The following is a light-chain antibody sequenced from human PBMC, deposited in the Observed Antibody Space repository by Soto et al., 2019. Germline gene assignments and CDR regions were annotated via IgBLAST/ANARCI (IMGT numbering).Light chain of an antibody. J-gene: IGLJ3*02. CDR2: EVS. V-gene: IGLV2-14*01. CDR3: SSYTGSSTPLV. CDR1: SSDVGGYNY. Sequence: QSALTQPASVSGSPGQSITMPCTGTSSDVGGYNYVSWYQQHPNKAPRLIIYEVSNRPSGVSNRFSGSKSGNTASLTISGLQAEDEADYYCSSYTGSSTPLVFGGGTQLTVL.